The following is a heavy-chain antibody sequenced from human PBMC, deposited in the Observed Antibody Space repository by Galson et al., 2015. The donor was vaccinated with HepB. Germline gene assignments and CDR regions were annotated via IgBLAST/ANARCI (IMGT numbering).Heavy chain of an antibody. V-gene: IGHV1-2*02. CDR3: ARVAHTDYFDY. CDR1: GSTFTGYY. D-gene: IGHD2-2*02. Sequence: SVTVSCKASGSTFTGYYMHWVRQAPGQGLEWMGWINPNSGGTNYAQKFQGRVTMTRDTSISTAYTELSRLRSDDTAVYYCARVAHTDYFDYWGQGTLVTVSS. J-gene: IGHJ4*02. CDR2: INPNSGGT.